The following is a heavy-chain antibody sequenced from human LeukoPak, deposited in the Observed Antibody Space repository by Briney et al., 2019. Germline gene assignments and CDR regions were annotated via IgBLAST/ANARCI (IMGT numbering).Heavy chain of an antibody. CDR2: IYSGGST. CDR1: GFTFSSYT. D-gene: IGHD3/OR15-3a*01. V-gene: IGHV3-66*01. Sequence: PGGSLRLSCTASGFTFSSYTMNWVRQAPGKGLEWVSIIYSGGSTYYADSVKGRFTISRDNSENTLFLQMNSLRAEDTAVYYCARWSADYKGAFDYWGQGALVTVSS. J-gene: IGHJ4*02. CDR3: ARWSADYKGAFDY.